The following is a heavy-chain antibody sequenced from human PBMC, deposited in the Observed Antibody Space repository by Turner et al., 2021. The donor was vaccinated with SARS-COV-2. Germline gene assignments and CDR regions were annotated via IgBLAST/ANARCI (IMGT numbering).Heavy chain of an antibody. CDR1: GGSISSYY. CDR3: ARHGFSGWYGGGMDV. J-gene: IGHJ6*02. Sequence: QVQLQESGPGLVKPSETLSLTCTVSGGSISSYYWSWIRQPPGKGLEWIGYIHYSGSTNYNPSHKSRVTITVDTSKNQFALKLSSGTAADTAVYYCARHGFSGWYGGGMDVWGQGTTVTVSS. V-gene: IGHV4-59*08. CDR2: IHYSGST. D-gene: IGHD6-19*01.